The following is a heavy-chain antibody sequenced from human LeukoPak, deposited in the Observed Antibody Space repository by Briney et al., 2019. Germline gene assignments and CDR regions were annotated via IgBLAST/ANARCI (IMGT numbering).Heavy chain of an antibody. D-gene: IGHD2-15*01. CDR2: IYYSGST. Sequence: SETLSLTCTVSGGSISSYYWSWIRQPPGKGLEWIGYIYYSGSTNYNPSLKSRVTISVDTSKNQFSLKLSSVNAANTAVYYCARDEVEYCSGGSCYGWFDPWGQGTLVTVSS. V-gene: IGHV4-59*01. CDR1: GGSISSYY. J-gene: IGHJ5*02. CDR3: ARDEVEYCSGGSCYGWFDP.